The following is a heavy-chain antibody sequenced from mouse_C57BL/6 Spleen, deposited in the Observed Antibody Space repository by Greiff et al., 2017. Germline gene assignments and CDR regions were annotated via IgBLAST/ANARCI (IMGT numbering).Heavy chain of an antibody. CDR1: GFTFSDYG. D-gene: IGHD1-1*01. CDR3: YGSTTWFAY. Sequence: EVQLQESGGGLVKPGGSLKLSCAASGFTFSDYGMHWVRQAPEKGLEWVAYISSGSSTIYYADTVKGRFTISRDNAKNTLFLQMTSLRSEDTAMYYCYGSTTWFAYWGQGTLVTVSA. V-gene: IGHV5-17*01. J-gene: IGHJ3*01. CDR2: ISSGSSTI.